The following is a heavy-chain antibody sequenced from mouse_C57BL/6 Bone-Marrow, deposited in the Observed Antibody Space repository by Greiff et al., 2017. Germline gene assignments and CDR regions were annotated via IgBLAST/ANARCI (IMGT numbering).Heavy chain of an antibody. D-gene: IGHD2-3*01. Sequence: QVTLKESGPGILQPSQTLSLTCSFSGFSLSTFCMGVGLLRQPSGKVLEWLAHIWWDDAKYYNTALNSRLTISKDTSKNQLFLNLADVDTADNATYYCARPYDGPAWFAYWGQGTMLTVSA. CDR3: ARPYDGPAWFAY. CDR2: IWWDDAK. CDR1: GFSLSTFCMG. J-gene: IGHJ3*01. V-gene: IGHV8-8*01.